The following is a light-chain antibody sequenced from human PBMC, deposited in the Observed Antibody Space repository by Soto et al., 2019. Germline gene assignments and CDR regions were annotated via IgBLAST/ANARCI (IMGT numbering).Light chain of an antibody. V-gene: IGLV7-46*01. CDR1: TGAVTSGHY. Sequence: QAVVTQESSLTVSPGGTVTLTCGSSTGAVTSGHYPYWFQQKPGQAPRTLIYDTSNKHSWTPARFSGSLPGGKAALTLSGAQHEDEADYYCLLSDSDTWVFGGGTKLTVL. J-gene: IGLJ3*02. CDR3: LLSDSDTWV. CDR2: DTS.